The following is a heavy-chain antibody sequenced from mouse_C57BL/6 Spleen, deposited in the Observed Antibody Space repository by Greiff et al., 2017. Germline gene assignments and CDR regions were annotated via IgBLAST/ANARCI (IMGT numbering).Heavy chain of an antibody. D-gene: IGHD1-1*01. CDR1: GFNIKNTY. CDR3: ARGDDGSSNWYFDV. J-gene: IGHJ1*03. Sequence: VQLQQSVAELVRPGASVKLSCTASGFNIKNTYMHWVKQRPEKGLEWIGKIGPANGNTKYAPKVQGKATITADTSSNTAYLQLSSLTSEDTAIYYCARGDDGSSNWYFDVWGTGTTVTVSS. CDR2: IGPANGNT. V-gene: IGHV14-3*01.